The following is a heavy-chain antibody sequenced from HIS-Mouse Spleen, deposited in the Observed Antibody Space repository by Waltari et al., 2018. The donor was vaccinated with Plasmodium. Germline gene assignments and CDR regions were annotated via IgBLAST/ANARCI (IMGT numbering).Heavy chain of an antibody. CDR1: GSPFSRYW. CDR3: ASSWYWYFDL. CDR2: IKQDGSEK. Sequence: EVQLVELGGGWVQPGGSLRLSCAPPGSPFSRYWRSWVRQVPGNGLEWVANIKQDGSEKYYVDSVKGRFTISRDNAKNSLYLQMNSLRAEDTAVYYCASSWYWYFDLWGRGTLVTVSS. V-gene: IGHV3-7*01. J-gene: IGHJ2*01. D-gene: IGHD6-13*01.